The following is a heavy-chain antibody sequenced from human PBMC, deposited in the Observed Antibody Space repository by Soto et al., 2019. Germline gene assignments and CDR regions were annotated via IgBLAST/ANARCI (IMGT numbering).Heavy chain of an antibody. D-gene: IGHD6-13*01. V-gene: IGHV4-4*02. CDR3: ARNVYSSSWYWFDP. Sequence: PSETLSLTCAVSSGCISSSNWWSWVRQPPGKGLEWIGEIYHSGSTNYNPSLKSRVTISVDKSKNQFSLKLSSVTAADTAVYYCARNVYSSSWYWFDPWGQGTLVTVSS. CDR1: SGCISSSNW. CDR2: IYHSGST. J-gene: IGHJ5*02.